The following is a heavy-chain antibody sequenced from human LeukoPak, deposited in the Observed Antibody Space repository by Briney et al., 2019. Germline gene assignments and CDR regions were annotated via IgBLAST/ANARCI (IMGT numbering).Heavy chain of an antibody. CDR2: INSDGSST. CDR1: GFTFSSYW. Sequence: GALRLSCAASGFTFSSYWMHWVRQAPGKGLVWVSRINSDGSSTSYADSVKGRFTISRDNAKNTLYLQMNSLRAEDTAVYYCARTGIVGARGAFDIWDQGTMVTVSS. CDR3: ARTGIVGARGAFDI. J-gene: IGHJ3*02. D-gene: IGHD1-26*01. V-gene: IGHV3-74*01.